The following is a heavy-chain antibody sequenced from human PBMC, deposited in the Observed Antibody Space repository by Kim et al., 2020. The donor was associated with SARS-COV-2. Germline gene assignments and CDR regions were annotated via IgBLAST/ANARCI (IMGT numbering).Heavy chain of an antibody. CDR3: AELGDDLRLIVDR. J-gene: IGHJ5*02. D-gene: IGHD2-21*02. V-gene: IGHV3-23*01. CDR2: MTPGGSA. CDR1: GFTFGKFA. Sequence: GGSLRLSCATSGFTFGKFAMAWVRQAPGKGLEWVSGMTPGGSAYYADSVMGGFTMSKDKTNNMLYLQMSSRIVEDTAAYYCAELGDDLRLIVDRWGQGTL.